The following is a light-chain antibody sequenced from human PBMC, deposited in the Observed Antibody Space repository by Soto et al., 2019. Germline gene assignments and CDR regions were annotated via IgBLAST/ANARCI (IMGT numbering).Light chain of an antibody. CDR2: EVS. CDR1: SSDVGGYNY. V-gene: IGLV2-14*01. CDR3: CSYTSSSTYV. Sequence: QSVLTQPASVSGSPGQSITISCTGTSSDVGGYNYVSWYQQHPGKAPKLMIYEVSNRPSGVSNRFSGSKSGNTASLTISGLQADDEADYYCCSYTSSSTYVFGTGTKVTV. J-gene: IGLJ1*01.